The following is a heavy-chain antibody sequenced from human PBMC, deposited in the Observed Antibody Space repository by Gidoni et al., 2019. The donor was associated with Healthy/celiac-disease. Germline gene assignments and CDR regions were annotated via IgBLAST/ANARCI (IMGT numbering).Heavy chain of an antibody. CDR1: GGPISSSSYY. V-gene: IGHV4-39*01. Sequence: LQLQESGPGLVTPSETLSLTCTVSGGPISSSSYYWGWTRQPPGKGLEWSGSIYYSGSTYYNPSLKSRVTISVDTSKNQFSLKLSSVTAADTAVYYGARHPPAVKDGYNWGLDAFDIWGQGTMVTVSS. CDR3: ARHPPAVKDGYNWGLDAFDI. J-gene: IGHJ3*02. D-gene: IGHD5-12*01. CDR2: IYYSGST.